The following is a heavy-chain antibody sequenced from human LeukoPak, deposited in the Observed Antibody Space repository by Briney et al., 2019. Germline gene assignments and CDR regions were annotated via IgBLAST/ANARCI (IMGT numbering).Heavy chain of an antibody. CDR1: GYTFTGYY. D-gene: IGHD6-13*01. Sequence: ASVKVSCKASGYTFTGYYMHWVRQAPGQGLEWMGWINPNSGGTNYAQKFQGRVTMTRDTSISTAYMELSRLRSDDTGVYYCARDYVGSSSWYDYWGQGTLVTVSS. J-gene: IGHJ4*02. CDR3: ARDYVGSSSWYDY. CDR2: INPNSGGT. V-gene: IGHV1-2*02.